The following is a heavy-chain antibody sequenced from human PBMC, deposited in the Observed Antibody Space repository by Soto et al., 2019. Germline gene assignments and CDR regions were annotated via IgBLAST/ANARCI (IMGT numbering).Heavy chain of an antibody. Sequence: QVQLVQSGAEVKKPGSSVKVSCKASGGTFSSYAISWVRQAPGHGLEWMGGIIPIFGTANYAQKFQGRVTITADESTSTADMELSSLRSEHTAVYYCARAVDSSSWAPNWFDPSGQGTLVTVSS. CDR3: ARAVDSSSWAPNWFDP. V-gene: IGHV1-69*01. CDR2: IIPIFGTA. CDR1: GGTFSSYA. J-gene: IGHJ5*02. D-gene: IGHD6-13*01.